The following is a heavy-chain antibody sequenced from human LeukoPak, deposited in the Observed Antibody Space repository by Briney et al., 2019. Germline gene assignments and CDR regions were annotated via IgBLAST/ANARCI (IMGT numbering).Heavy chain of an antibody. D-gene: IGHD4-11*01. CDR3: ARDDTVTSHFDY. CDR2: ISSSSSNI. V-gene: IGHV3-48*01. CDR1: GFTFSTYS. Sequence: GGSLRLSCAASGFTFSTYSMNWVRQAPGKGLEWVSYISSSSSNIFYADSVKGRFTISRNNARNSLYLQMNSLRAEDTAVYYCARDDTVTSHFDYWGQGTLVTVSS. J-gene: IGHJ4*02.